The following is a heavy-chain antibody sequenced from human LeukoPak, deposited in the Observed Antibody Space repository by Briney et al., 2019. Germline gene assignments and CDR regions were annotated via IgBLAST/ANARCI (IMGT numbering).Heavy chain of an antibody. CDR3: ARDVQVVPAAIWTWSVTIFDY. CDR2: FNPSGGST. CDR1: GYTFTSYY. V-gene: IGHV1-46*01. J-gene: IGHJ4*02. Sequence: ASVKVSCKASGYTFTSYYMHWVRQAPGQGLEWMGIFNPSGGSTSYAQKFQGRVTMTRDTSTSTVYMELSSLRSEDTAVYYCARDVQVVPAAIWTWSVTIFDYWGQGTLVTVSS. D-gene: IGHD2-2*02.